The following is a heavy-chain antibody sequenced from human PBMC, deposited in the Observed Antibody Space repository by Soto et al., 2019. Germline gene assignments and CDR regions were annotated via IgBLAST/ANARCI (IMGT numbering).Heavy chain of an antibody. CDR2: IKQDGSEK. CDR1: GFTFSSYW. V-gene: IGHV3-7*01. CDR3: ARGSYYYDSSGYYFDACDI. D-gene: IGHD3-22*01. J-gene: IGHJ3*02. Sequence: PGGSLRLSCAASGFTFSSYWMSWVRQAPGKGLEWVANIKQDGSEKYYVDSVKGRFTISRDNAKNSLYPQMNSLRAEDTAAYYCARGSYYYDSSGYYFDACDIWGQGTMVTVSS.